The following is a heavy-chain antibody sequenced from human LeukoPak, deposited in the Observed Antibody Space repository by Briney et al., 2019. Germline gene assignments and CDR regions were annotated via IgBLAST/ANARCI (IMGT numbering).Heavy chain of an antibody. J-gene: IGHJ4*02. CDR3: VKDMKIKAAGYYFDY. D-gene: IGHD6-13*01. CDR2: ISSSSSTI. Sequence: GGSLRLSCAASGFTFSSYSMKWVRQAPGKGLEWVSYISSSSSTIYYADSVKGRFTISRDNSKNTVYLQMNSLRAEDTAVFYCVKDMKIKAAGYYFDYWGQGTLVTVSS. V-gene: IGHV3-48*01. CDR1: GFTFSSYS.